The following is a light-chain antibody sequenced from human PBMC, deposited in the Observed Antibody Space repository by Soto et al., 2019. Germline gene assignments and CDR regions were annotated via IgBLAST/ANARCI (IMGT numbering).Light chain of an antibody. J-gene: IGLJ1*01. CDR1: SSDIGGYNY. V-gene: IGLV2-14*01. CDR2: EVI. CDR3: SSYTTSSTYV. Sequence: QSVLTQPASVSGSPGQSITISCTGTSSDIGGYNYVSWHQQHPGKAPKLMIYEVINRPSGVSNRFSGSKSGNTASLTISGLQVEDEADYYCSSYTTSSTYVFGTGTKVTV.